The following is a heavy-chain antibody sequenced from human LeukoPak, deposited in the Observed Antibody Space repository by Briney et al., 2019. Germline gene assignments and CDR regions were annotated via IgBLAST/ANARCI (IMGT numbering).Heavy chain of an antibody. V-gene: IGHV6-1*01. CDR3: ARGKWELLSHYWCFDL. CDR1: GDSVSSNSAA. CDR2: TYYRSKWYN. Sequence: SQTLSLTCAISGDSVSSNSAAWNWIRQSPSRGLEWLGRTYYRSKWYNDYAVSVKSRITINPDTSKNQFSLQLNSVAPEDTAVYYCARGKWELLSHYWCFDLWGRGTLVTVSS. D-gene: IGHD1-26*01. J-gene: IGHJ2*01.